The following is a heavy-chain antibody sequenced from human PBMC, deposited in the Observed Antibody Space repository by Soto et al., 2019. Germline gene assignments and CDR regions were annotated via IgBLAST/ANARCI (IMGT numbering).Heavy chain of an antibody. CDR3: ARDLHYYGSGRYYGMDV. CDR1: GFTFSSYA. CDR2: ISGSGGST. J-gene: IGHJ6*02. Sequence: EVQLLESGGGLVQPGGSLRLSCAASGFTFSSYAMSWVRQAPGKGLEWVSAISGSGGSTYYADSVKGRFTISRDNSKNTLYLQINSLRAEDTAVYYCARDLHYYGSGRYYGMDVWGQGTTVTVSS. D-gene: IGHD3-10*01. V-gene: IGHV3-23*01.